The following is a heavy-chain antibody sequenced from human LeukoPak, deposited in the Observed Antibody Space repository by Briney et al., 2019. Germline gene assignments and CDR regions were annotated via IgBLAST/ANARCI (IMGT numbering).Heavy chain of an antibody. CDR2: IYSGGST. CDR1: GFTVSSNY. V-gene: IGHV3-53*01. J-gene: IGHJ4*02. Sequence: PGGSLRLSCAASGFTVSSNYMSWVRQAPGKGLEWVSVIYSGGSTYYADSVEGRFTISRDNSKNTLFLQMNSLRAEDTAVYYCATIGSRFDSSGYSQLGYFDHWGQGTLVTVSS. D-gene: IGHD3-22*01. CDR3: ATIGSRFDSSGYSQLGYFDH.